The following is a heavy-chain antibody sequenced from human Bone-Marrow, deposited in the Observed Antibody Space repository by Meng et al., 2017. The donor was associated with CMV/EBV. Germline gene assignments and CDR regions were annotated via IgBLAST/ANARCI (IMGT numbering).Heavy chain of an antibody. CDR3: AVADIVVVPAAIRLYYFDY. Sequence: ASVKVSCKASGYTFTGYYMHWVRQAPGQGLEWMGWINPNSGGTNYAQKFQGRVTMTRDTSISTAYMELSRLRSDDTAVYYCAVADIVVVPAAIRLYYFDYWGQGTLVTV. D-gene: IGHD2-2*02. J-gene: IGHJ4*02. CDR1: GYTFTGYY. V-gene: IGHV1-2*02. CDR2: INPNSGGT.